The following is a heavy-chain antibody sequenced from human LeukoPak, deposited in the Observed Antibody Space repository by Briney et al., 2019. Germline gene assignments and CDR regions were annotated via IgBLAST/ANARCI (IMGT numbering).Heavy chain of an antibody. CDR2: ISGSGTT. CDR1: GFTLSSYA. V-gene: IGHV3-23*01. D-gene: IGHD4-17*01. J-gene: IGHJ3*02. CDR3: AKSTARVTTGGAFDI. Sequence: GGSLRLSCAASGFTLSSYAMSWVRQAPGKGLGWVSGISGSGTTFYTDSVKGRFTISRDSSKNTLYLQMTSLRVEDTAVYYCAKSTARVTTGGAFDIWGQGTMVTVSS.